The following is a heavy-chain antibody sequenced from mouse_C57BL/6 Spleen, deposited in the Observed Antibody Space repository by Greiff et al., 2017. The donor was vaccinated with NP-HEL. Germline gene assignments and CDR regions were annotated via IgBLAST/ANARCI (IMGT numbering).Heavy chain of an antibody. CDR3: ARDRFPDGYPYYFDY. Sequence: EVMLVESGGGLVKPGGSLKLSCAASGFTFSSYAMSWVRQTPEKRLEWVATISDGGSYTYYPDNVKGRFTISRDNAKNNLYLQMSHLKSEDTAMYYCARDRFPDGYPYYFDYWGQGTTLTVSS. D-gene: IGHD2-3*01. J-gene: IGHJ2*01. CDR2: ISDGGSYT. CDR1: GFTFSSYA. V-gene: IGHV5-4*01.